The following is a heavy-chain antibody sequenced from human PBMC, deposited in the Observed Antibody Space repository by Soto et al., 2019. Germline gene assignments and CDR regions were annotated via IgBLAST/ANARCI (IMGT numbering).Heavy chain of an antibody. J-gene: IGHJ4*02. CDR3: ARSPPMDSGDKYFYDF. CDR1: GGAFNTFG. CDR2: IIPFFRTA. V-gene: IGHV1-69*13. Sequence: ASVKVSCKASGGAFNTFGFSWVRQAPGQGLEWMGGIIPFFRTANYAQKFQDRVTITADESTSTVYMGLRSLRSEDTAKYYCARSPPMDSGDKYFYDFWGQGALVTVSS. D-gene: IGHD4-17*01.